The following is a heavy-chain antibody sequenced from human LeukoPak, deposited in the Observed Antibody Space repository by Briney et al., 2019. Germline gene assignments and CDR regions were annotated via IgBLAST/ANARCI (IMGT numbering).Heavy chain of an antibody. CDR3: AKGGSGFYSGDQLGY. V-gene: IGHV3-23*01. J-gene: IGHJ4*02. Sequence: GGSLRLSCAASGFTFSSYAMSWVRQAPGKGLEWVSTISDSGGTKYYADSVKGRFTISRDNSKNTLSLQMNSLRAEETAVYYCAKGGSGFYSGDQLGYWGQGTLVAVSS. CDR1: GFTFSSYA. CDR2: ISDSGGTK. D-gene: IGHD3-22*01.